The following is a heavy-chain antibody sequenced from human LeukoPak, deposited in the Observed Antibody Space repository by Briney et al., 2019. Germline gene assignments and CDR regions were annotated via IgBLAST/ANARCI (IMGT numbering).Heavy chain of an antibody. D-gene: IGHD6-19*01. CDR3: ARGWSGWYQGFDY. CDR1: GGSISSGGYY. V-gene: IGHV4-39*07. J-gene: IGHJ4*02. Sequence: PSETPSLTCTVSGGSISSGGYYWSWIRQPPGKGLEWIGEINHSGSTNYNPSLKSRVTISVDTSKNQFSLKLSSVTAADTAVYYCARGWSGWYQGFDYWGQGTLVTVSS. CDR2: INHSGST.